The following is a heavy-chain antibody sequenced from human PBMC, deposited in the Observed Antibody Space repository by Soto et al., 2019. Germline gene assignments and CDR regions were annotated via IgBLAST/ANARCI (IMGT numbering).Heavy chain of an antibody. Sequence: GTVGRCVGDAGFTCRNAWMNWVRQAPGKGLEWVSGLSDSGGSIYYADSVKGRFTIFRDNSMNTLYLQMNTLRAEDTAVYYCAKVSSSWYAGFFDLWGQGTLVTVSS. CDR2: LSDSGGSI. J-gene: IGHJ4*02. V-gene: IGHV3-23*01. D-gene: IGHD6-13*01. CDR1: GFTCRNAW. CDR3: AKVSSSWYAGFFDL.